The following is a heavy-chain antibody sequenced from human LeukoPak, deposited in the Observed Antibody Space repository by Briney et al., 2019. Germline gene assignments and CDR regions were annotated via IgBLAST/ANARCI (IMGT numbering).Heavy chain of an antibody. D-gene: IGHD3-3*01. Sequence: PPGGSLRLSCAASGFTFSSYAMSWVRQAPGEGLEWVSAISGSGGSTYYADSVKGRFTISRDNSKNTLYLQMNSLRAEGTAVYYCAKIGPLTIFGVVIGPLDYWGQGTLVTVSS. CDR3: AKIGPLTIFGVVIGPLDY. CDR2: ISGSGGST. V-gene: IGHV3-23*01. CDR1: GFTFSSYA. J-gene: IGHJ4*02.